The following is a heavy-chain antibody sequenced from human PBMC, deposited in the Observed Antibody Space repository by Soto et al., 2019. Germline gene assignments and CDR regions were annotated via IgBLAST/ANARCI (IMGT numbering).Heavy chain of an antibody. CDR2: IYHTGST. CDR3: ARTVLSDFDY. CDR1: GASISGGDWF. J-gene: IGHJ4*02. Sequence: QVQLQESGPGLVKPSQTLSLTCTISGASISGGDWFWSWIRQPPGKGLEWLGYIYHTGSTSYSPSLNSRLLISVDTSKNQVSLQLDSVTAADTAVYFCARTVLSDFDYWGQGIRVAVSS. V-gene: IGHV4-30-4*01. D-gene: IGHD4-4*01.